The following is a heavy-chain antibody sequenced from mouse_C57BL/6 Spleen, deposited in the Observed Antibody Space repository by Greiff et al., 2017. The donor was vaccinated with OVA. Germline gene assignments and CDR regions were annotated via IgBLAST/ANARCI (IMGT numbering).Heavy chain of an antibody. Sequence: EVQLVESEGGLVQPGSSMKLSCTASGFTFSDYYMAWVRQVPEKGLEWVANINYDGSSTYYLDSLKSRFIISRDNAKNILYLQMSSLKSEDTATYYCARGGTGRGDYFDYWGQGTTLTVSS. D-gene: IGHD4-1*01. CDR1: GFTFSDYY. CDR2: INYDGSST. CDR3: ARGGTGRGDYFDY. V-gene: IGHV5-16*01. J-gene: IGHJ2*01.